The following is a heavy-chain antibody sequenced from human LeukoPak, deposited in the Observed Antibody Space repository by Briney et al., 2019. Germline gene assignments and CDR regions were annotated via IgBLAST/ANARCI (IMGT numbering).Heavy chain of an antibody. Sequence: PGGSLRLSCAASGFTFSSYGMHWVRQAPGKGLEWVANINQDGGEKYYVDSVKGRFTISRDNAKNSLYLQMNSLRAEDTAVYYCARGLGYAGDAFDIWGQGTMVTVSS. CDR3: ARGLGYAGDAFDI. J-gene: IGHJ3*02. D-gene: IGHD2-8*01. V-gene: IGHV3-7*03. CDR2: INQDGGEK. CDR1: GFTFSSYG.